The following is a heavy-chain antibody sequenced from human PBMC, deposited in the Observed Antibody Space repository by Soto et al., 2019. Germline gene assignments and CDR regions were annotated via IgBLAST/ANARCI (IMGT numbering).Heavy chain of an antibody. Sequence: EVQLLESGGGLVQPGGSLRLSCAASGFTFSSYAMSWVRQAPGKGLEWVSAISGSGGSTYYADSVKGRFTISRDNSKNTLYLQMTSLRAEDTAVYYCAKDEAPRLFDPDAFDIWGQGTMVTVSS. CDR2: ISGSGGST. J-gene: IGHJ3*02. D-gene: IGHD3-16*01. CDR3: AKDEAPRLFDPDAFDI. CDR1: GFTFSSYA. V-gene: IGHV3-23*01.